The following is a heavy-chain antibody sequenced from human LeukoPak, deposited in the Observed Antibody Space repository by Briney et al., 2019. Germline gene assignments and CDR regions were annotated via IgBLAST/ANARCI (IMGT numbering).Heavy chain of an antibody. CDR2: ISATGVST. CDR1: GFTFNIYA. CDR3: ARDRYGSV. J-gene: IGHJ4*02. Sequence: GSLRLSCAASGFTFNIYAMSWVRQAPGKGLEWVSGISATGVSTYQVDSVKGRFTISRDNAKNSLYLQMNSLRAEDTAVYYCARDRYGSVWGQGTRVTVSS. D-gene: IGHD6-19*01. V-gene: IGHV3-23*01.